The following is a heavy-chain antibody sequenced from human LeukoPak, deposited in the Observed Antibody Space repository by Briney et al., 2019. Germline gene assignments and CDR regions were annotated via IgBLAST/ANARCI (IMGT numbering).Heavy chain of an antibody. V-gene: IGHV3-21*01. D-gene: IGHD1-26*01. CDR3: ARGSIVGATTGY. J-gene: IGHJ4*02. CDR1: GFTFSSYS. CDR2: ISSSSSYI. Sequence: KPGGSLRLSCAASGFTFSSYSMTWVRQAPGKGLEWVSSISSSSSYIYYADSVKGRFTISRDNAKNSLYLQMNSLRAEDTAVYYCARGSIVGATTGYWGQGTLVTVSS.